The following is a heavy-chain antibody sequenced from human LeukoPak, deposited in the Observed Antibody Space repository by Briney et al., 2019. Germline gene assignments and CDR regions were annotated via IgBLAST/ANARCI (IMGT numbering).Heavy chain of an antibody. V-gene: IGHV4-59*08. CDR2: IYSGGTT. Sequence: SETLSLTCTVSGGSFSSYYWSWIRQPPGKGLEWIGYIYSGGTTNYNPSLKGRGTISIDTSKNQFSLKLTSVTAADTAVYYCARLEAAYSSSCYGMDVWGQGTTVTVSS. D-gene: IGHD6-13*01. J-gene: IGHJ6*02. CDR3: ARLEAAYSSSCYGMDV. CDR1: GGSFSSYY.